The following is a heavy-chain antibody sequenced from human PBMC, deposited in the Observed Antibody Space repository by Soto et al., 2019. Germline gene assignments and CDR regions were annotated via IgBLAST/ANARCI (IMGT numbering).Heavy chain of an antibody. CDR2: ISYAGSNK. D-gene: IGHD1-26*01. J-gene: IGHJ4*02. CDR3: ATTGGATPVDY. V-gene: IGHV3-30*03. Sequence: QVQLVESGGGVVQPGRSLRLSCAASGFTFSSYGMHWVRQAPGKGLEWVAVISYAGSNKYYADSVKGRFTISRDNSKNTRYLQMNSLRAEDTAVYYCATTGGATPVDYWGQGTLVTVSS. CDR1: GFTFSSYG.